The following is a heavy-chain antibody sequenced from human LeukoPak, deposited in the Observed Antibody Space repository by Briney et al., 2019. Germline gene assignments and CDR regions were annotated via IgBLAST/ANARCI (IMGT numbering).Heavy chain of an antibody. CDR2: INPNSGGT. D-gene: IGHD6-19*01. J-gene: IGHJ5*02. CDR3: GRSAVAGTLFDP. CDR1: GYTSTGYY. V-gene: IGHV1-2*04. Sequence: ASVKVSCKVSGYTSTGYYIHWVRQAPGQGLEWMGWINPNSGGTNYAQKFQGWVTMTRDTSINTVYMELSRLRSDDTAVYYCGRSAVAGTLFDPWGQGTLVTVTS.